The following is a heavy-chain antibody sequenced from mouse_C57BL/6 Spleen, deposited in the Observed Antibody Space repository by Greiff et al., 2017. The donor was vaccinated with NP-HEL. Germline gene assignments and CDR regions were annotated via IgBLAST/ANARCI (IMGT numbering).Heavy chain of an antibody. CDR1: GYTFTSYW. D-gene: IGHD1-1*01. CDR3: AREVGSSYWYFDV. V-gene: IGHV1-53*01. Sequence: QVQLQQPGTELVKPGASVKLSCKASGYTFTSYWMHWVKQRPGQGLEWIGNINPSNGGTNYNEMFKSKATLTVDKSSSTAYMQLSSLTSEDSAVYYCAREVGSSYWYFDVWGTGTTVTVSS. CDR2: INPSNGGT. J-gene: IGHJ1*03.